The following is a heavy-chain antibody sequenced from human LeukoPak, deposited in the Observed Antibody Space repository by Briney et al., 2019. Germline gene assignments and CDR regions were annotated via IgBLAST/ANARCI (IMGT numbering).Heavy chain of an antibody. J-gene: IGHJ3*02. Sequence: GGSLRLSCAASGFTFSNYNMNWVRQAPGKGLEWVSYMSSSSSTIYYANSVKGRFTISRDNAKNSLYLQMNSLRAEDTAVYYCARALSGSYSSAFDIWGQGTMVTVSS. CDR3: ARALSGSYSSAFDI. CDR1: GFTFSNYN. V-gene: IGHV3-48*01. D-gene: IGHD1-26*01. CDR2: MSSSSSTI.